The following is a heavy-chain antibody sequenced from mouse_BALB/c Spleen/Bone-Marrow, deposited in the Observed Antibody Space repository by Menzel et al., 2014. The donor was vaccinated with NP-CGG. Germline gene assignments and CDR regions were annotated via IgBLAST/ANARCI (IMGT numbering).Heavy chain of an antibody. J-gene: IGHJ2*01. CDR3: ARHYFDY. Sequence: QVQLQQSGAELVRPGTSVKVSCKASGYAFTNYLIEWVKQRPGQGFGWIGVINPGSGGTNYNEKFKGKATLTADKSSSTAYMQLSSLTSDDSAVYFCARHYFDYWGQGTTLTVSS. V-gene: IGHV1-54*01. CDR1: GYAFTNYL. CDR2: INPGSGGT.